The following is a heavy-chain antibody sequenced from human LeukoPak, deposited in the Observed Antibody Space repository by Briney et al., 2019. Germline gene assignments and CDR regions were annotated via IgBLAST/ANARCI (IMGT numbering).Heavy chain of an antibody. CDR1: GYTFTSYY. J-gene: IGHJ4*02. D-gene: IGHD6-19*01. Sequence: ASVKVSCKAFGYTFTSYYTHWVRQAPGQGLEWMGIINPDGGSTSYAQKFQGRVTMTRDTSTSTVYMELSSLRSEDTAFYYCARSYSSTWPKFDYWGQGTLVTVSS. V-gene: IGHV1-46*01. CDR3: ARSYSSTWPKFDY. CDR2: INPDGGST.